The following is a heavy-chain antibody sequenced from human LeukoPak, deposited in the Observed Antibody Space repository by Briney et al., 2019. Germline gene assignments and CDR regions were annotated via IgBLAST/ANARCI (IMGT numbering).Heavy chain of an antibody. Sequence: ASVKVSCKASGYTFTSYDINWVRQATGQGLEWMGWMNPNSGDTGYAQKFQGRVTMTRNTSIGTAYKELSSLRSEDTAGYYCARPSLGGDYAYWGQGTLVTVSS. CDR3: ARPSLGGDYAY. CDR1: GYTFTSYD. V-gene: IGHV1-8*01. CDR2: MNPNSGDT. J-gene: IGHJ4*02. D-gene: IGHD4-17*01.